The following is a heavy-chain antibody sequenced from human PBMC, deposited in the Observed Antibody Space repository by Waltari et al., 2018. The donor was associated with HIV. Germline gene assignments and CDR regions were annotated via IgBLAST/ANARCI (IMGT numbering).Heavy chain of an antibody. Sequence: QVQLQQWGAGLLKPSGTLSLTCAVYGGSFSGYYWSWIRQPPGKGLEWIGEINHSGSTNYNPSLKSRVTISVDTSKNQFSLKLSSVTAADTAVYYCARAWGYGGGKGRYFDYWGQGTLVTVSS. CDR3: ARAWGYGGGKGRYFDY. D-gene: IGHD2-15*01. V-gene: IGHV4-34*01. CDR1: GGSFSGYY. J-gene: IGHJ4*02. CDR2: INHSGST.